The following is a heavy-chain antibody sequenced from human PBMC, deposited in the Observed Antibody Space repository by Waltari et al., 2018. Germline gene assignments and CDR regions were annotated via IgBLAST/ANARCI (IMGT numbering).Heavy chain of an antibody. CDR3: ARVVTGVHEVNDN. Sequence: QVRLTQSGSDVKEPGASVKVSCKASGYKFRDYGISWVRQAPGQGLEWMGWNYFYNENTRFAEKFEDRVTLTTDKVTETVYMDLTDLRPDDTAVYYCARVVTGVHEVNDNWGQGTLVIVS. V-gene: IGHV1-18*01. CDR2: NYFYNENT. CDR1: GYKFRDYG. D-gene: IGHD3-16*02. J-gene: IGHJ4*02.